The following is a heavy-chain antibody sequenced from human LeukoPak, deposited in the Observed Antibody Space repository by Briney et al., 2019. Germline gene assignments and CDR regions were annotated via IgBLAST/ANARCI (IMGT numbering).Heavy chain of an antibody. V-gene: IGHV1-69*05. CDR3: ARGLYSSSWSHYYYYMDV. Sequence: GASVKVSCKASGGTFSSYAISWVRQAPGQGLEWMGRIIPIFGTANYAQKFQGRVTITTDESTSTAYMELSSLRSEDTAVYYCARGLYSSSWSHYYYYMDVWGKGTTVTVSS. CDR1: GGTFSSYA. CDR2: IIPIFGTA. D-gene: IGHD6-13*01. J-gene: IGHJ6*03.